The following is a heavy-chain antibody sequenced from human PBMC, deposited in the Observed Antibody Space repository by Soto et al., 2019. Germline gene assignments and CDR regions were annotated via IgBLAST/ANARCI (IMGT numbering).Heavy chain of an antibody. J-gene: IGHJ6*02. V-gene: IGHV4-39*01. CDR1: GGTISGIGYY. D-gene: IGHD3-22*01. Sequence: SETLSLTSTVSGGTISGIGYYWGWIRQPPGKGLEWIGSIYYSGNTYYNPSLMSRVTISVDTSKNQFSLKLSSVTAADTAVYYCALGGYWVTTYYYYYGMDVWGQGTTVTVSS. CDR3: ALGGYWVTTYYYYYGMDV. CDR2: IYYSGNT.